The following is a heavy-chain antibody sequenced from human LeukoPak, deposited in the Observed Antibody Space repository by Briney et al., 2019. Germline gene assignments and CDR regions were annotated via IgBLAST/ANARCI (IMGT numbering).Heavy chain of an antibody. J-gene: IGHJ4*02. V-gene: IGHV3-74*01. Sequence: PGRSLRLSCAASGFTFSRYWIHWVRQAPGKGLVWVSRINSDGSSTTYADSVKGRFTISRDNAKNTLYLQMNSLRAEDTAVYYCARDYDILTGPGYWGQGTLVTVSS. CDR2: INSDGSST. CDR1: GFTFSRYW. D-gene: IGHD3-9*01. CDR3: ARDYDILTGPGY.